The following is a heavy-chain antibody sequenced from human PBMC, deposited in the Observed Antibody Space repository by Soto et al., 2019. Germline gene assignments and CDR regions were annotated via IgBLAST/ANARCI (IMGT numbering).Heavy chain of an antibody. Sequence: PSETLSLTCPVSSGSVSSDTHYWSWIRQPPGKRLEWIGFIYYSGITNYNPSLKRRVTISVDTSRNQFSLRLCSVTAADTAVYYCARGRTMGQLPSHFDHWGQGTQVTVSS. D-gene: IGHD3-16*01. CDR1: SGSVSSDTHY. CDR2: IYYSGIT. J-gene: IGHJ5*02. CDR3: ARGRTMGQLPSHFDH. V-gene: IGHV4-61*01.